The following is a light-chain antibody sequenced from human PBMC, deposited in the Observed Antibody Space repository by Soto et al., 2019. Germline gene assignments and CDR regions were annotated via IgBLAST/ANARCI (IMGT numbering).Light chain of an antibody. CDR2: AAS. V-gene: IGKV3-20*01. J-gene: IGKJ1*01. CDR3: QQYPNYPRPLT. CDR1: QSVSSSF. Sequence: EIVLTQSPGILSLSPGERATLSCRASQSVSSSFLGWYQQKPGAAPRLLIYAASSRATAIPDSCSGSGAGTDFTLIISSLVPEEFAVYYCQQYPNYPRPLTFGQGTKVEIK.